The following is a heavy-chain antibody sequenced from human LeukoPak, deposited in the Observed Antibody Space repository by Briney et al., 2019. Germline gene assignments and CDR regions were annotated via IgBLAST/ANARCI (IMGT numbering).Heavy chain of an antibody. D-gene: IGHD5-24*01. Sequence: GESLRLSCTASGFTFGDYAMSWFRQAPGKGLEWVGFIRSKAYGGTTEYAASVKGRFTISRDDSKSIAYLQMNSLKTEDTAVYYCTRDVSMATIWWDYWGQGTLVTVSS. CDR1: GFTFGDYA. J-gene: IGHJ4*02. CDR3: TRDVSMATIWWDY. V-gene: IGHV3-49*03. CDR2: IRSKAYGGTT.